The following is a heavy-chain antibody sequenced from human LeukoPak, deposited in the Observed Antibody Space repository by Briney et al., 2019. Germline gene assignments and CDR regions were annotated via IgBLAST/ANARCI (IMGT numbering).Heavy chain of an antibody. J-gene: IGHJ4*02. CDR1: TLTFSLYW. V-gene: IGHV3-74*01. D-gene: IGHD2-2*01. CDR2: IKSDGSST. CDR3: ARGGYCSSTGCYGADY. Sequence: GGSLRLSCADSTLTFSLYWMHWVRQAPGKGLVWVSRIKSDGSSTTYADSVKGRFTISRDNAKNTLYLQMGSLRAEDMAVYYCARGGYCSSTGCYGADYWGQGTLVTVSS.